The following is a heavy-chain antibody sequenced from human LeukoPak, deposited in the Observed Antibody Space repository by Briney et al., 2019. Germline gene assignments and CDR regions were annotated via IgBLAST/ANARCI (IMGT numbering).Heavy chain of an antibody. J-gene: IGHJ4*02. Sequence: PSETLSLTCTVSGGSVSSSSYYWGWIRQPPGKGLEWIGSIYYSGSTYYNPSLKSRVTISVDTSKNQFSLKLSSVTAADTAVYYCARHSDYDRTWIGHQSSPNHGFDYWGQGTLVTVSS. CDR2: IYYSGST. V-gene: IGHV4-39*01. D-gene: IGHD3-16*01. CDR1: GGSVSSSSYY. CDR3: ARHSDYDRTWIGHQSSPNHGFDY.